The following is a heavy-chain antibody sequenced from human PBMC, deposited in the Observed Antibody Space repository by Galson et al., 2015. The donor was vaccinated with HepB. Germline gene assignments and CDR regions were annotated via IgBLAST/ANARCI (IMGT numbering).Heavy chain of an antibody. CDR3: ARVSLGASSSWYYFDY. CDR1: GFTFSTHS. J-gene: IGHJ4*02. Sequence: SLRLSCAASGFTFSTHSINWVCQAPGKGLEWVSSISGSGSYKFYGDSVEGRFTVSRDNAKNSLFLQMNSLRAEDTAIYYCARVSLGASSSWYYFDYWGLGTLVTVSS. D-gene: IGHD6-13*01. CDR2: ISGSGSYK. V-gene: IGHV3-21*01.